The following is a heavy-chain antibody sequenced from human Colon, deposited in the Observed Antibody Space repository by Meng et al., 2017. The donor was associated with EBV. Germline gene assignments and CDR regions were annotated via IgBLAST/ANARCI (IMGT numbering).Heavy chain of an antibody. V-gene: IGHV3-74*01. D-gene: IGHD4-17*01. CDR1: GLTFSSYW. CDR3: TRVGDYAYKD. Sequence: EVRRVGPGGGLVQPGGRRGLSCAASGLTFSSYWMHWGRQGPGQGLVWVSRINGDGSSTSYADSVKGRFTISRDNAKNALYLQMNNLKPEDTAMYYCTRVGDYAYKDWGQGTLVTVSS. CDR2: INGDGSST. J-gene: IGHJ1*01.